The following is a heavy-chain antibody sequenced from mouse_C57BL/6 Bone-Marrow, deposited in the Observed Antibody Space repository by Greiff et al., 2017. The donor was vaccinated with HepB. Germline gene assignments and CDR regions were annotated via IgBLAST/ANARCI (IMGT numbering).Heavy chain of an antibody. CDR2: ISSGSSTI. J-gene: IGHJ4*01. V-gene: IGHV5-17*01. Sequence: EVKLMESGGGLVKPGGSLKLSCAASGFTFSDYGMHWVRQAPEKGLEWVAYISSGSSTIYYADTVKGRFTISRDNAKNTLILQMTSLRSEDTAMYYCARRGTTVVRRAMDYWGQGTSVTVSS. CDR3: ARRGTTVVRRAMDY. D-gene: IGHD1-1*01. CDR1: GFTFSDYG.